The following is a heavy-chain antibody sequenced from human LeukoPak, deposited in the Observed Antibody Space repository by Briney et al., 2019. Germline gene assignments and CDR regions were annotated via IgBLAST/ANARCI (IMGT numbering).Heavy chain of an antibody. CDR1: GYTFTNYG. CDR2: INTYNGNT. V-gene: IGHV1-18*01. D-gene: IGHD3-22*01. J-gene: IGHJ5*02. Sequence: ASVKVSCKASGYTFTNYGITWVRQAPGQGLEWMGWINTYNGNTNYAQNFQGRVTMTTDTSTSTASMELRSLRSDDTAVYYRARWYFYDSGGYSNWFDTWGQGTLVTVS. CDR3: ARWYFYDSGGYSNWFDT.